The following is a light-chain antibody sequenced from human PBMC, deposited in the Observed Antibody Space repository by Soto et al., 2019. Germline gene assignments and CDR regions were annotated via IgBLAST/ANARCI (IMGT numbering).Light chain of an antibody. V-gene: IGKV1-39*01. CDR1: QSISSY. Sequence: DIQMTQSPSSLSASVGDRVTITCRASQSISSYLNWYQQKPGKAPKLLIYGASRLQSGVPSRFSVSGSGTELTLTISSLQPEAFATYFCQQSYSTPPYTFGQGTKLEIK. J-gene: IGKJ2*01. CDR3: QQSYSTPPYT. CDR2: GAS.